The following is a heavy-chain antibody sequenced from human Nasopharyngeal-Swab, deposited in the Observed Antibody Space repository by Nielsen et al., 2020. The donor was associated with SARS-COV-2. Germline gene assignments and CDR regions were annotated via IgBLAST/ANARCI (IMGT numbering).Heavy chain of an antibody. CDR2: ISAYNGNT. V-gene: IGHV1-18*01. Sequence: GRQAAGQGLEWMGWISAYNGNTNYAQKLQGRVTMTTDTSTSTAYMELRSLRSDDTAVYYCARGIAAAKHYYYYMDVWGKGTTVTVSS. D-gene: IGHD6-13*01. J-gene: IGHJ6*03. CDR3: ARGIAAAKHYYYYMDV.